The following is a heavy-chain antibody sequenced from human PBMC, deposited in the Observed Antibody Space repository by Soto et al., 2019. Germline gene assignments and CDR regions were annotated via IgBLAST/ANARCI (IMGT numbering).Heavy chain of an antibody. V-gene: IGHV4-34*01. Sequence: PSETLSLTCAVYGGSFSGYYWSWIRQPPGKGLEWIGEINHSGSTNYNPSLKSRVTISVDTSKNQFSLKLSSVTAADTAVYYCAKIAAAGRAPGYYYYYGMDVWGQGXTVTVSS. D-gene: IGHD6-13*01. CDR1: GGSFSGYY. J-gene: IGHJ6*02. CDR2: INHSGST. CDR3: AKIAAAGRAPGYYYYYGMDV.